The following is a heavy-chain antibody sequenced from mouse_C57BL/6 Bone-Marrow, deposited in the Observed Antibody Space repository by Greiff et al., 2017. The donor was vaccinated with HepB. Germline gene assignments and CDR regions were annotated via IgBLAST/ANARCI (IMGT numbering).Heavy chain of an antibody. Sequence: EVQLQESGGGLVQPKGSLKLSCAASGFTFNTYAMHWVRQAPGKGLEWVARIRSKSSNYATYYADSVKDRFTISRDDSQSMLYLQMNNLKTEDTAMYYCVRGGVTTAVATGAMDYWGQGTSVTVSS. CDR1: GFTFNTYA. J-gene: IGHJ4*01. CDR3: VRGGVTTAVATGAMDY. V-gene: IGHV10-3*01. D-gene: IGHD1-1*01. CDR2: IRSKSSNYAT.